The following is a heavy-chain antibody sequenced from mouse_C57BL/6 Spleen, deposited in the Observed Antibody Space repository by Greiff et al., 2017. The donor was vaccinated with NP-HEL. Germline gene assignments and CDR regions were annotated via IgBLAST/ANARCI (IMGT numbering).Heavy chain of an antibody. CDR1: GFTFSSYA. V-gene: IGHV5-4*01. Sequence: EVQGVESGGGLVKPGGSLKLSCAASGFTFSSYAMSWVRQTPEKRLEWVATISDGGSYTYYPDNVKGRFPISRENAKNNLYLQMSHLKSEDTAMYYCARDEKLGRFAYWGQGTLVTVSA. CDR3: ARDEKLGRFAY. CDR2: ISDGGSYT. J-gene: IGHJ3*01. D-gene: IGHD4-1*01.